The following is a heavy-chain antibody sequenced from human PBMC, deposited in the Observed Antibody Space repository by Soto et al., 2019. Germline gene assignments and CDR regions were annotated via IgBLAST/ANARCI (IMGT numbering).Heavy chain of an antibody. D-gene: IGHD2-15*01. J-gene: IGHJ4*02. CDR2: IYSGGST. CDR1: GFTVSSNY. CDR3: ARGGGDCSGGSCYFWRYYFDY. V-gene: IGHV3-66*01. Sequence: EVQLVESGGGLVQPGGSLRLSCAASGFTVSSNYMSWVRQAPGKGLGWVSVIYSGGSTYYADSVKGRFTISRDNSKNTLYLQMNSLRAEDTAVYYCARGGGDCSGGSCYFWRYYFDYWGQGTLVTVSS.